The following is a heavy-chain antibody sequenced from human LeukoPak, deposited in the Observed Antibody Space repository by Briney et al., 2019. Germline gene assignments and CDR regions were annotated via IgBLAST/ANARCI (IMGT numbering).Heavy chain of an antibody. CDR2: IKQDGSEK. V-gene: IGHV3-7*01. D-gene: IGHD5-18*01. CDR3: ARGAYVDTAMIDY. J-gene: IGHJ4*02. Sequence: GGSLRLSCAASGFTFSSYWMNWVRQAPGKGLEWVANIKQDGSEKYSVDSVMGRFTIPRDNARNSLYLQMKSLRAEDTAVYYCARGAYVDTAMIDYWGQGTLVTVSS. CDR1: GFTFSSYW.